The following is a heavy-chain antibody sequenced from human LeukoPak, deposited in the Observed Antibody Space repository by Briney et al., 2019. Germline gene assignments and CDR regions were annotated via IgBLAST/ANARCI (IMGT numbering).Heavy chain of an antibody. CDR1: GFTFSSYS. D-gene: IGHD4-17*01. V-gene: IGHV3-21*01. CDR3: ARWAGFDYGDYGGGDY. J-gene: IGHJ4*02. CDR2: ISSSSSYI. Sequence: GGSPRLSCAASGFTFSSYSMNWVRQAPGKGLEWVSSISSSSSYIYYADSVKGRFTISRDNAKNSLYLQMNSLRAEDTAVYYCARWAGFDYGDYGGGDYWGQGTLVTVSS.